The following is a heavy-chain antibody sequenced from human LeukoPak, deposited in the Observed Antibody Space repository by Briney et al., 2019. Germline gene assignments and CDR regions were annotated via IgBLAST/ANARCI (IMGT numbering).Heavy chain of an antibody. CDR3: ARAHYDILTGYYLEGMVY. V-gene: IGHV1-2*02. CDR1: GYTFMYY. J-gene: IGHJ4*02. Sequence: ASVKVSCKASGYTFMYYIHWVRPAPGQGLEWMGWINPNSGGTNYAQKFQGRVTMTRDTSISTAYMELSRLRSDDTAVYYCARAHYDILTGYYLEGMVYWGQGTLVTVSS. D-gene: IGHD3-9*01. CDR2: INPNSGGT.